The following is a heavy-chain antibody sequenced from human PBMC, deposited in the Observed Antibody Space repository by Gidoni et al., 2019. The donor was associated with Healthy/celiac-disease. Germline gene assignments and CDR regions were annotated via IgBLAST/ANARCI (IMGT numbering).Heavy chain of an antibody. D-gene: IGHD6-13*01. V-gene: IGHV3-21*01. J-gene: IGHJ6*03. Sequence: EVQLVESGGGMVKPGGSLRLSCAASGFTFSNYRMNWVRQAPGKGLEWVSSISSSSSYIYYADSVKGRFTISRDNAKNSLYLQMNGLRAEDTAVYYCARGLGELSSLYYYYYMDVWGKGTTVTVSS. CDR1: GFTFSNYR. CDR2: ISSSSSYI. CDR3: ARGLGELSSLYYYYYMDV.